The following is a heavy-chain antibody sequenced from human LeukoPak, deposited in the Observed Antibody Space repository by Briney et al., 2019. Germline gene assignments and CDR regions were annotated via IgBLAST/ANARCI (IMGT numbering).Heavy chain of an antibody. CDR3: AKGAIVVPAAIPPYYFDY. CDR2: IRYDGSNK. D-gene: IGHD2-2*02. CDR1: GFTFSSYG. J-gene: IGHJ4*02. Sequence: GGSLRLSCAASGFTFSSYGMHWVRQAPGKGLEWVAFIRYDGSNKYYADSVKGRFTISRDNSKNTLYLQMNSLRAEDTAVYYCAKGAIVVPAAIPPYYFDYWGQGTLVTVSS. V-gene: IGHV3-30*02.